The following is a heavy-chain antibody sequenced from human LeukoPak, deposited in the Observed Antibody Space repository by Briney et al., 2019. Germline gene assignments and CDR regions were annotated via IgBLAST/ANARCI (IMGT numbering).Heavy chain of an antibody. V-gene: IGHV1-69*04. D-gene: IGHD1-26*01. CDR1: GGTFSSYA. CDR3: ARDRGVYSGSS. Sequence: SVKVSCKASGGTFSSYAISWVRQAPGQGLEWMGRIIPILGIANYAQKFQGRVTITADKSTSTAYMKLSSLRSEDTAVYYCARDRGVYSGSSWGQGTLVTVSS. CDR2: IIPILGIA. J-gene: IGHJ4*02.